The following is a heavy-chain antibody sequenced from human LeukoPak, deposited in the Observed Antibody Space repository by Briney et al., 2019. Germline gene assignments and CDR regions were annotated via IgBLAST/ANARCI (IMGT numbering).Heavy chain of an antibody. Sequence: PGGSLRLSCAASGFTFSSYAMSWVRQAPGKGLEWVSAISGSGGSTYYADSVKGRFTISRDNSKNTLCLQMNSLRAEDTAVYYCAKVSIKQQLAHTFDYWGQGTLVTVSS. CDR1: GFTFSSYA. CDR3: AKVSIKQQLAHTFDY. V-gene: IGHV3-23*01. D-gene: IGHD6-13*01. CDR2: ISGSGGST. J-gene: IGHJ4*02.